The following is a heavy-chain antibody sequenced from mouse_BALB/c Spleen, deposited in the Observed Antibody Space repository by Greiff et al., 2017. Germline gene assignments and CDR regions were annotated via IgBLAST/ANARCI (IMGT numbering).Heavy chain of an antibody. Sequence: VQLQQSGAELVKPGASVKLSCTASGFNTKDTYMHWVKQRPEQGLEWIGRIDPANGNTKYDPKFQGKATITADTSSNTAYLQLSSLTSEDTAVYYCARTYYGTLFDYWGQGTTLTVSS. V-gene: IGHV14-3*02. CDR3: ARTYYGTLFDY. J-gene: IGHJ2*01. D-gene: IGHD2-10*01. CDR2: IDPANGNT. CDR1: GFNTKDTY.